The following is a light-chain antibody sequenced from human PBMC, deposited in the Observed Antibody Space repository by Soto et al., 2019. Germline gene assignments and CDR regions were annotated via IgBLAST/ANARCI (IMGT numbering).Light chain of an antibody. Sequence: EIVMTQSPVTLSVSPGERVTLSCRASQSVSSYLAWYQQKPGQPPRLLIQGASTRATGIPARFSGSGSGTDFSLTISSLQSEDFVVYYCQHYSNWPRTFGQGTKVEIK. CDR1: QSVSSY. J-gene: IGKJ1*01. V-gene: IGKV3-15*01. CDR3: QHYSNWPRT. CDR2: GAS.